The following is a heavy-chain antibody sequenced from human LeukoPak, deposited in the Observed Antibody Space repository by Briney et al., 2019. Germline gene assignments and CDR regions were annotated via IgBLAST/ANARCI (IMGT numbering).Heavy chain of an antibody. J-gene: IGHJ4*02. CDR1: GYTFTGYY. V-gene: IGHV1-2*02. CDR3: ARIGYIYAYDY. CDR2: INFNSGGT. Sequence: SVKVSCKASGYTFTGYYIHWVRQAPGQGLEWMGWINFNSGGTNYAQNFQGRVTLTSDTSITTVYMELTRLRSDDTAIYFCARIGYIYAYDYWGQGTLVTVSS. D-gene: IGHD5-18*01.